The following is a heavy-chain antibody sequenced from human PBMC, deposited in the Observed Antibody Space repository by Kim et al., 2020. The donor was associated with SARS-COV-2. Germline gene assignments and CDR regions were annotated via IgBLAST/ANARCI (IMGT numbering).Heavy chain of an antibody. J-gene: IGHJ6*02. CDR3: ARVAKIQLWIKGDYYGMDV. CDR1: GFTFSSYW. CDR2: INSDGSST. D-gene: IGHD5-18*01. V-gene: IGHV3-74*01. Sequence: GGSLRLSCAASGFTFSSYWMHWVRQAPGKGLVWVSRINSDGSSTSYADSVKGRFTISRDNAKNTLYLQMNSLRAEDTAVYYCARVAKIQLWIKGDYYGMDVWGQGTTVTVSS.